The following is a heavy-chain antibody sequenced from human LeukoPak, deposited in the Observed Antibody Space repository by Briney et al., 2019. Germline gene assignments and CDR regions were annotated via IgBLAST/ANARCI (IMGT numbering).Heavy chain of an antibody. V-gene: IGHV3-23*01. CDR1: GFTFSSYG. CDR3: AKSILYCTGGSCYSGPGDF. D-gene: IGHD2-15*01. J-gene: IGHJ4*02. Sequence: GGSLRLSCAASGFTFSSYGMNWVRQAPGKGLEWVSSISGSGTNTYYADSVKGRFTISRDNSKSTIYLQMNSLRAEDTAVYYCAKSILYCTGGSCYSGPGDFWGQGTLVTVSS. CDR2: ISGSGTNT.